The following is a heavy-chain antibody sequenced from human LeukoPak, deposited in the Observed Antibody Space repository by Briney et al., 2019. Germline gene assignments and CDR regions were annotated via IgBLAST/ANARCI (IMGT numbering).Heavy chain of an antibody. CDR2: IRYDGSNK. D-gene: IGHD6-13*01. V-gene: IGHV3-30*02. Sequence: PGGSLRLSCAASGFTFSSYGMHWVRQAPGKGLEWVPFIRYDGSNKYYADSVKGRFTISRDNSKNTLYLQMNSLRAEDTAVYYCAKEYRKSSSWSVDYWGQGTLVTVSS. CDR3: AKEYRKSSSWSVDY. J-gene: IGHJ4*02. CDR1: GFTFSSYG.